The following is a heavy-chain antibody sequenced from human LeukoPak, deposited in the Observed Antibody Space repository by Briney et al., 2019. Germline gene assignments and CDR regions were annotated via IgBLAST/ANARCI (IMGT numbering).Heavy chain of an antibody. CDR1: GDSFSSNSAV. CDR2: TYYRSKWYN. D-gene: IGHD7-27*01. Sequence: SQTLSLTCALSGDSFSSNSAVWNWLRQSPSRGLEWLGRTYYRSKWYNDYALSVESRITINPDTSKNQFSLQLNSVTPEDTALYYCARGNWGFHYWGQGTLVTVSS. CDR3: ARGNWGFHY. J-gene: IGHJ4*02. V-gene: IGHV6-1*01.